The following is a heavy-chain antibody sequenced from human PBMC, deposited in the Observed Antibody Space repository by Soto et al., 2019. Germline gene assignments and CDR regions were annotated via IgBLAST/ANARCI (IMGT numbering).Heavy chain of an antibody. CDR3: ARYDYGSGNDYNIDY. CDR2: IHQSGST. D-gene: IGHD3-10*01. Sequence: SETLSLTCAVSGDSISSMNWWSWVRQPPGKGLEWIGEIHQSGSTNYNPSLKSRVTISVEKSKNHFSLRLSSVPAADTAVYYCARYDYGSGNDYNIDYWGQGILVTV. CDR1: GDSISSMNW. J-gene: IGHJ4*02. V-gene: IGHV4-4*02.